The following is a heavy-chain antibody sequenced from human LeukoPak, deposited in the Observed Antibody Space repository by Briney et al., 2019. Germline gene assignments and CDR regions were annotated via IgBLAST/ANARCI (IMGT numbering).Heavy chain of an antibody. CDR2: IIPIFGTA. CDR3: ARDSSRSVVITTSFDY. D-gene: IGHD3-22*01. V-gene: IGHV1-69*13. CDR1: GGTFSSYA. Sequence: SVKVSCKASGGTFSSYAISWVQQAPGQGLEWMGGIIPIFGTANYAQKFQGRVTITADESTSTAYMELSSLRSEDTAVYYCARDSSRSVVITTSFDYWGQGTLVTVSS. J-gene: IGHJ4*02.